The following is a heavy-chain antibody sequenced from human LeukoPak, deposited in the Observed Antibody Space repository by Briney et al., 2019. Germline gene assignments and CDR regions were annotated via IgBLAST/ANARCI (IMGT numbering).Heavy chain of an antibody. V-gene: IGHV3-66*01. J-gene: IGHJ6*02. D-gene: IGHD3-10*01. CDR3: ARVLPGGGYGMDV. Sequence: GGSLRLSCAASRFTVSTNYMSWVRQAPGKELEWVSVIYSGGSTYYADSVKGRFTISRDNSKNTLYLQMNSLRAEDTAVYYCARVLPGGGYGMDVWGQGTTVTVSS. CDR1: RFTVSTNY. CDR2: IYSGGST.